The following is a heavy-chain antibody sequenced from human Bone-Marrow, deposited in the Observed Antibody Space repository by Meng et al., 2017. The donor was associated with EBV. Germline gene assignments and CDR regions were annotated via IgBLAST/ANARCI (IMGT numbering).Heavy chain of an antibody. CDR3: ASESGRGFTPDY. CDR1: GGTFSRNA. Sequence: AQVVQLGGGVNKAESSGKLSGTSAGGTFSRNAISWGRQAPGQGLEGLGGLIPKSGGPCFARKFQGRRTITAAESTSTHYMDLTSLRSDDTAVYYCASESGRGFTPDYWGRGTLVTVSS. V-gene: IGHV1-69*01. J-gene: IGHJ4*02. CDR2: LIPKSGGP. D-gene: IGHD3-10*01.